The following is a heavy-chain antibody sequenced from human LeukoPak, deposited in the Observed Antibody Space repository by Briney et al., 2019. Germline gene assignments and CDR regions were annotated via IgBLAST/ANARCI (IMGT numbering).Heavy chain of an antibody. V-gene: IGHV3-53*01. Sequence: PGGSLRLSCAASGFTFSSYWMSWVRQAPGKGLEWVSVIYSGGSTYYADSVKGRFTISRDNSKNTLYLQMNSLRAEDTAVYYCARTHYYDSSGYFDYWGQGTLVTVSS. CDR3: ARTHYYDSSGYFDY. J-gene: IGHJ4*02. CDR1: GFTFSSYW. CDR2: IYSGGST. D-gene: IGHD3-22*01.